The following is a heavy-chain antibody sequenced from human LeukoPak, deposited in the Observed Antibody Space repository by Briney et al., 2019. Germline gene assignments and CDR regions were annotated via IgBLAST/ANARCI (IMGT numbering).Heavy chain of an antibody. Sequence: SETLSLTCTVSGGSISSNNYYWRWVRQPAGKGLEWIGRIYASGSTNYNPSLKSRVTMSVDTSKNQFSLKLSSVTEPDTAVYYYARDHVWWPLGSLSYYMDVWAKGTTVTVFS. D-gene: IGHD4/OR15-4a*01. CDR1: GGSISSNNYY. CDR3: ARDHVWWPLGSLSYYMDV. V-gene: IGHV4-61*02. J-gene: IGHJ6*03. CDR2: IYASGST.